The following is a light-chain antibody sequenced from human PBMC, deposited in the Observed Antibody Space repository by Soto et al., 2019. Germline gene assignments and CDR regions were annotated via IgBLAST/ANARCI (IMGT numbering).Light chain of an antibody. V-gene: IGLV1-51*01. CDR1: SSNIGNNY. CDR2: DNN. CDR3: GTWDSSLSVPYV. J-gene: IGLJ1*01. Sequence: QSVLTQPPSVSAAPGQKVTISCSGSSSNIGNNYVSWYQQLPGTAPKLLIYDNNKQPSGIPDRFSGSKSGTSATLGITGLQTGDEADYYCGTWDSSLSVPYVFGTGTKVTVL.